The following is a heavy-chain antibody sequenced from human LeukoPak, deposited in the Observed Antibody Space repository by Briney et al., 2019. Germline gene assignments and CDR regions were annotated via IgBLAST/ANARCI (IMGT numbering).Heavy chain of an antibody. J-gene: IGHJ4*02. CDR2: IKQDGSEK. Sequence: GGSLRLSCAASGFTFSSYWMSWVRQASGEGLEWVANIKQDGSEKYYVDSVKGRFTISRDNAKNSLYLQMNSLRAEDTAVYYCARGYSSGWYFDYWGQGTLVTVSS. CDR3: ARGYSSGWYFDY. D-gene: IGHD6-19*01. V-gene: IGHV3-7*01. CDR1: GFTFSSYW.